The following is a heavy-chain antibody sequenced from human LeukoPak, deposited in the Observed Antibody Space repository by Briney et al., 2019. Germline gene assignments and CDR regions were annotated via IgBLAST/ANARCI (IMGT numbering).Heavy chain of an antibody. V-gene: IGHV4-59*01. Sequence: SETLSLTCTVSGGSISSYYWSWIRQPPGKGLEWIGYIYYSGSTNYNPSLKSRVTISVDTSKNQFSLKLSSVTAADTAVYYCAREATSGGLPYCYYYGMDVWGQGTTVTVSS. CDR1: GGSISSYY. CDR2: IYYSGST. J-gene: IGHJ6*02. CDR3: AREATSGGLPYCYYYGMDV. D-gene: IGHD1-26*01.